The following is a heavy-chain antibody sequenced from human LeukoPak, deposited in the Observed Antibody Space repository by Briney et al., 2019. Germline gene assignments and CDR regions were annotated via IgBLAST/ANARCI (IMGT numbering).Heavy chain of an antibody. J-gene: IGHJ5*02. V-gene: IGHV4-4*02. Sequence: SETLSLTCAVSGGSISSSNWWSWVRQPPGRGLEWIGEIYHSGSTNYNPSLKSRVTISVDKSKNQFSLKLSSVTAADTAVYYCARENYCSSTSCYAYWFDPWGQGTLVTVSS. CDR2: IYHSGST. CDR1: GGSISSSNW. D-gene: IGHD2-2*01. CDR3: ARENYCSSTSCYAYWFDP.